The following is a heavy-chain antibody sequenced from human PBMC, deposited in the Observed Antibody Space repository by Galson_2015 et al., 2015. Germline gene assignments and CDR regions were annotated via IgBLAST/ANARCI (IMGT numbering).Heavy chain of an antibody. D-gene: IGHD3-10*01. CDR1: GYTFTVYY. CDR3: ARAAHYGSGRRGGMDV. J-gene: IGHJ6*02. Sequence: SVKVSCKASGYTFTVYYMHWVRQAPGQGLEWMGWINPNSGGTNYAQKFQGWVTMTRDTSISTAYMELSRLRSDDTAVYYCARAAHYGSGRRGGMDVWGQGTTVTVSS. V-gene: IGHV1-2*04. CDR2: INPNSGGT.